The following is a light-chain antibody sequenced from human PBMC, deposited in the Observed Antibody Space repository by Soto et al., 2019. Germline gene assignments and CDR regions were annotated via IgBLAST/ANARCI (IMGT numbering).Light chain of an antibody. J-gene: IGKJ2*01. CDR2: DAS. CDR3: QQRSNWPLYT. CDR1: QSVSSY. V-gene: IGKV3-11*01. Sequence: EIVLTQSPATLSLSPGERATLSYRASQSVSSYLAWYQQKPGQAPRLLIYDASNRATGIPARFSGSGSGTDFTLTISSLEPEDFAVYYCQQRSNWPLYTFGQGTKLEIK.